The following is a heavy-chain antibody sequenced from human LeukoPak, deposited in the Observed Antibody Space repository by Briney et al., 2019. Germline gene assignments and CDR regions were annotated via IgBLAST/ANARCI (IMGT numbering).Heavy chain of an antibody. D-gene: IGHD2-8*01. CDR1: GFTLSGYD. CDR3: STDPRLLIY. CDR2: MSASGTVK. J-gene: IGHJ4*01. V-gene: IGHV3-48*03. Sequence: GESLRLSCAAYGFTLSGYDMNWIRQAPGKGLEWLSYMSASGTVKYYADSVKGRFTISRDDAKNSLYLQMNSLRPDDTALYYCSTDPRLLIYWGHGTLVTVSS.